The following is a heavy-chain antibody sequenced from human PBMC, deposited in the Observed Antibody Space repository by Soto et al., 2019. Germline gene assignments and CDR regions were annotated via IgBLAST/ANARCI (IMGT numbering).Heavy chain of an antibody. V-gene: IGHV1-18*01. CDR1: GYTFTSHG. Sequence: ASGKVSCKASGYTFTSHGIAWVRQAPGQGLEWMGWISTFNGKTDYSQKFQGRVTMTADTRTTTGYMELRSLRSDDTAVYYCARLLTEGVTYREDAFDIWGQGTKVTVSS. J-gene: IGHJ3*02. CDR3: ARLLTEGVTYREDAFDI. D-gene: IGHD3-9*01. CDR2: ISTFNGKT.